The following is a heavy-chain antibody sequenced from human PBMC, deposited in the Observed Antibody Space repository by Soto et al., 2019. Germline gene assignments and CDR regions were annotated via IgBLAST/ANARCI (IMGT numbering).Heavy chain of an antibody. D-gene: IGHD3-10*01. CDR1: AGSFSNNY. Sequence: SETLSLTCAVDAGSFSNNYWTCFRQPPGKGLEWIGEISPSGTAKYIPSLKTRGTISVNTSRKQFFLKVASVSAADTAVYYCATALWFGTQPEIWGPGTLVTVSS. J-gene: IGHJ4*02. CDR2: ISPSGTA. CDR3: ATALWFGTQPEI. V-gene: IGHV4-34*01.